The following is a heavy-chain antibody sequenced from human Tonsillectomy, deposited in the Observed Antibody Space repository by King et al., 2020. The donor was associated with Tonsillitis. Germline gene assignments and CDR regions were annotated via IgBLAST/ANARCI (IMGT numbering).Heavy chain of an antibody. CDR1: GYSISSGYY. V-gene: IGHV4-38-2*02. Sequence: VQLQESGPGLVKPSETLFLTCTVSGYSISSGYYWGWLRQPPGKGLEWIGRIYHSGSTYYNPSLKSRVTFSVDTSKNQFSLRLSSVTAADTAVYYCASDGGYPNDAFDIWGQGTMVTVSS. D-gene: IGHD3-22*01. J-gene: IGHJ3*02. CDR2: IYHSGST. CDR3: ASDGGYPNDAFDI.